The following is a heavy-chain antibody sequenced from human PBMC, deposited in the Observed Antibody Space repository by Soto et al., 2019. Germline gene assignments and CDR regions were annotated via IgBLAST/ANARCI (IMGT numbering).Heavy chain of an antibody. CDR3: AGGVIVVVVADYADPSYCGMDV. V-gene: IGHV1-46*01. Sequence: QVQLVQSGAEVKKPGASVKVSCKASGYTFTSYYMHWVRQAPGQGLEWMGIINPSGGSTSYAQKFQGRVTMTQDTSTSTDYMEPGSLRSEDRAVYYCAGGVIVVVVADYADPSYCGMDVWGQGPTVTVSS. J-gene: IGHJ6*02. CDR2: INPSGGST. CDR1: GYTFTSYY. D-gene: IGHD2-15*01.